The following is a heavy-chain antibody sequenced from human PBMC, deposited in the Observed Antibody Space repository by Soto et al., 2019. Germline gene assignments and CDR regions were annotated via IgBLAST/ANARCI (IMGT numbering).Heavy chain of an antibody. CDR2: ISSSSSYI. CDR3: ARFGTDYGDFYYYGMDV. J-gene: IGHJ6*02. Sequence: GGSLRLSCAASGFTFSSYSMNWVRQAPGKGLEWVSSISSSSSYIYYADSVKGRFTISRDNAKNSLYLQMNSLRAEDTAVYYCARFGTDYGDFYYYGMDVWGQGTTVTVSS. CDR1: GFTFSSYS. V-gene: IGHV3-21*01. D-gene: IGHD4-17*01.